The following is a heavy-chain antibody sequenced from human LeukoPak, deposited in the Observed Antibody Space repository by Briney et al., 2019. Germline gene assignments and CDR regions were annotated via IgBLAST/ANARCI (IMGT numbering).Heavy chain of an antibody. CDR2: IIPIFGTA. V-gene: IGHV1-69*05. CDR3: ARVVVAAPGGAFDI. J-gene: IGHJ3*02. CDR1: GGTFSSYA. D-gene: IGHD2-15*01. Sequence: GASVKVSCKASGGTFSSYAISWLRQAPGQGLEWMGRIIPIFGTANYAQKFQGRVTITTDESTSTAYMELSSLRSEDTAVYYCARVVVAAPGGAFDIWGQGTMVTVSS.